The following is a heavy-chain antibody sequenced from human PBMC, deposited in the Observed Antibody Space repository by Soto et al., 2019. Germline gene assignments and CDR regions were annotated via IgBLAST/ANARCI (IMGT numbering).Heavy chain of an antibody. CDR3: ASGAGFYYDTSRY. V-gene: IGHV3-30*04. J-gene: IGHJ4*02. CDR1: GFTFTTYA. CDR2: ISPNGNNQ. D-gene: IGHD3-22*01. Sequence: GGSLRLSCVDPGFTFTTYALHWIRQAPGKGLGWVAVISPNGNNQYYAESVKGRFTISRDTSKSTLYLQMTSRRPDDTAVYYCASGAGFYYDTSRYWGQGTLVTVSS.